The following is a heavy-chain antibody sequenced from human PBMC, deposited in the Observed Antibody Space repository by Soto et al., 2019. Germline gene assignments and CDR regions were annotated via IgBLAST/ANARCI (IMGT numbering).Heavy chain of an antibody. D-gene: IGHD2-15*01. J-gene: IGHJ4*02. CDR3: ARDGHRYCSGGSCHPVGY. CDR1: GFTFSSYA. V-gene: IGHV3-30-3*01. CDR2: ISYDGSNK. Sequence: PGGSLRLSCAASGFTFSSYAMHWVRQAPGKGLEWVAVISYDGSNKYYADSVKGRFTISRDNSKNTLYLQMNSLRAEDTAVYYCARDGHRYCSGGSCHPVGYWGQGTLVTVSS.